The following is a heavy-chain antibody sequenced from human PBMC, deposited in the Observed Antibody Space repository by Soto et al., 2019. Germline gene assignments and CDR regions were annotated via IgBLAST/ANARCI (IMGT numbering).Heavy chain of an antibody. CDR1: GGTFSSYA. Sequence: SVQVSCKASGGTFSSYAISWVRQAPGQGLEWMGGIIPIFGSTSYAQKFQGRITVTSDTSINTVHMELSSLRSEDTAVYYCARRAETNGWNGFGADKYYFDFWGQGTLVTVSS. J-gene: IGHJ4*02. CDR3: ARRAETNGWNGFGADKYYFDF. CDR2: IIPIFGST. D-gene: IGHD1-1*01. V-gene: IGHV1-69*05.